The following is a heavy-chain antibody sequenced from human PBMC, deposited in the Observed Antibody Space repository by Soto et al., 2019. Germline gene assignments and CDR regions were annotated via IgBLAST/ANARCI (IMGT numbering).Heavy chain of an antibody. V-gene: IGHV1-24*01. CDR2: FDPEDGET. CDR1: GYTLTELS. J-gene: IGHJ3*02. CDR3: ATSMVAVIDGFTGPLAFDI. Sequence: ASVKVSCKVSGYTLTELSMHWVRQAPGKGLEWMGGFDPEDGETIYAQKFQDRVTMTEDTSTDTAYMELSSLRSEDTAVYYCATSMVAVIDGFTGPLAFDIWGQGTMVTVSS. D-gene: IGHD3-16*02.